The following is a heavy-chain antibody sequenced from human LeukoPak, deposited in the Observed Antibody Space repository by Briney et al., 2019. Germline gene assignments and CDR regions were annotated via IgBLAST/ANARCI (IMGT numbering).Heavy chain of an antibody. D-gene: IGHD3-3*01. J-gene: IGHJ4*02. CDR2: IYYSGST. Sequence: SSETLSLTCTVSGVSISSGGYYWSWLRQHPGKGLEWIGYIYYSGSTYYNPSLKSRVTISVDTSKNQFSLKLSSVTAADTAVYYCARVVYYDFWSGYSNFDYWGQGTLVTVSS. V-gene: IGHV4-31*03. CDR3: ARVVYYDFWSGYSNFDY. CDR1: GVSISSGGYY.